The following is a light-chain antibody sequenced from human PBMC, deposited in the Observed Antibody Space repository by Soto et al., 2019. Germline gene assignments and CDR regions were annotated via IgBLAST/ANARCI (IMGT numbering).Light chain of an antibody. CDR1: RGHSTYT. V-gene: IGLV4-60*02. CDR3: EAWDSNRHV. CDR2: LEDTGSA. Sequence: QSVLTQSSSASASLGSSVKLTSSLSRGHSTYTIAWHQQQPGKAPRFLIKLEDTGSASKGSGVPDRFSGSTSGLDRYLTISNLQFEDEAVYYCEAWDSNRHVFGTGTKLTVL. J-gene: IGLJ1*01.